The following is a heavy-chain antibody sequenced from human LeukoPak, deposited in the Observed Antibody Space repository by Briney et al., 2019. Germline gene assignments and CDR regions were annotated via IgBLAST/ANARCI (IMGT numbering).Heavy chain of an antibody. CDR1: GFTFSTYT. CDR2: ISYDGSSE. D-gene: IGHD3-22*01. CDR3: AKDLAPWTDYYDSSGRTPFDY. Sequence: GGSLRLSCAASGFTFSTYTMHWVRQAPGKGLEWVAVISYDGSSEYYADSVKGRFTISRDSSRNTLYLQMNSLRAEDTAVYYCAKDLAPWTDYYDSSGRTPFDYWGQGTLVTVSS. J-gene: IGHJ4*02. V-gene: IGHV3-30-3*01.